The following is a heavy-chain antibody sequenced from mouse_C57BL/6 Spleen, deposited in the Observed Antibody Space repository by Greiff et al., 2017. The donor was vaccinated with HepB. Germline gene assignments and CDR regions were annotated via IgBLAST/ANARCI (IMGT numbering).Heavy chain of an antibody. CDR3: ARASSGYWFAY. D-gene: IGHD3-2*02. Sequence: VQLQQSGAELVKPGASVKMSCKASGYTFTSYWITWVKQRPGQGLEWIGDIYPGSGSTNYNEKFKSKATLTVDTSSSPAYMQLSSLTSEDSAVYYCARASSGYWFAYWGQGTLVTVSA. J-gene: IGHJ3*01. V-gene: IGHV1-55*01. CDR2: IYPGSGST. CDR1: GYTFTSYW.